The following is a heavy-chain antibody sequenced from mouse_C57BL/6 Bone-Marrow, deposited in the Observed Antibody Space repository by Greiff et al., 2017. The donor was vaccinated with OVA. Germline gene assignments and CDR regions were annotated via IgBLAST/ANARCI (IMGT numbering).Heavy chain of an antibody. Sequence: VQRVESGGGLVKPGGSLKLSCAASGFTFSSYAMSWVRQTPEKRLEGVATISDGGSYTYYPDNVKGRFTISRDNAKNNLYLQRSHLKSEDTSMFYCARIYYDYPLAYWGQGTLVTVSA. V-gene: IGHV5-4*01. CDR2: ISDGGSYT. CDR3: ARIYYDYPLAY. CDR1: GFTFSSYA. J-gene: IGHJ3*01. D-gene: IGHD2-4*01.